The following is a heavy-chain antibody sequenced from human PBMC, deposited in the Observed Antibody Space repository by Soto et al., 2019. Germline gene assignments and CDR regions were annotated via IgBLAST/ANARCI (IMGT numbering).Heavy chain of an antibody. CDR1: GGPFSSYT. J-gene: IGHJ4*02. CDR2: IIPILGIA. V-gene: IGHV1-69*02. CDR3: ARGTCSGGSCYYPLYFFDY. Sequence: ASVKVSCKASGGPFSSYTISWVRQAPGQGLEWMGRIIPILGIANYAQKFQGRVTITADKSTSTAYMELSGLRSEDTAVYYCARGTCSGGSCYYPLYFFDYWGQGTLVTVSS. D-gene: IGHD2-15*01.